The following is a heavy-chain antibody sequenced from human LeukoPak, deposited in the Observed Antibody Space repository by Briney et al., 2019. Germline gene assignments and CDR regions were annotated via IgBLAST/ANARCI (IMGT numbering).Heavy chain of an antibody. J-gene: IGHJ4*02. Sequence: SETLSLTCAVYGGSFSGYYWSWIRQPPGKGLEWIGEINHSGSTNYNPSLKSRVTISVDTSKNQFSLKLSSVTAADTAVYYRARRGWAYCSGGSCYFDYWGQGTLVTVSS. V-gene: IGHV4-34*01. CDR2: INHSGST. CDR1: GGSFSGYY. CDR3: ARRGWAYCSGGSCYFDY. D-gene: IGHD2-15*01.